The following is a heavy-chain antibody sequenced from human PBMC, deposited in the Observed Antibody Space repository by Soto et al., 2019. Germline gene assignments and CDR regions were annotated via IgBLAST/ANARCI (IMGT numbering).Heavy chain of an antibody. J-gene: IGHJ6*02. D-gene: IGHD3-22*01. CDR2: IKSKTDGGTT. CDR1: GFTFSNAW. Sequence: AGGSLRLSCAASGFTFSNAWMSWVRQAPGKGLEWVGRIKSKTDGGTTDYAAPVKGRFTISRDDSKNTLYLQMNSLKTEDTAVYYCTTYYYDSSGNYGMDVWGQGTTVTVSS. V-gene: IGHV3-15*01. CDR3: TTYYYDSSGNYGMDV.